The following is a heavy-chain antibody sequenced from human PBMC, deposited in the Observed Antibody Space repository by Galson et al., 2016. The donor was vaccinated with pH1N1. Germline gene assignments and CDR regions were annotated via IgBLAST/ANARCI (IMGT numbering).Heavy chain of an antibody. CDR2: ISRNSGSI. J-gene: IGHJ4*02. CDR3: AREDSSGYGYFDY. V-gene: IGHV3-21*01. D-gene: IGHD3-22*01. CDR1: GFTFSSYP. Sequence: SLRLSCAASGFTFSSYPMNWVRQAPGTGLEWVASISRNSGSIYYRDTVKGRFTISRDNAKNSLFLQMNTLRAEDTAVYFCAREDSSGYGYFDYWGQGTLVTVSS.